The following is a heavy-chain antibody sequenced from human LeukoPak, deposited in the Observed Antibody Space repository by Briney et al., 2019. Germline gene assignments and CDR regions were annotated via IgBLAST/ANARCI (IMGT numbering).Heavy chain of an antibody. J-gene: IGHJ4*02. CDR1: GGTFSSYA. CDR2: IIPIFGTA. V-gene: IGHV1-69*13. D-gene: IGHD1-26*01. CDR3: ARADSGSYYRDYFDY. Sequence: ASVKVSCKASGGTFSSYAIRWVRQAPGQGLEWMGGIIPIFGTANYAQKFQGRVTITADESTSTAYMELSSLRSEDTAVYYCARADSGSYYRDYFDYWGQGSLATVSS.